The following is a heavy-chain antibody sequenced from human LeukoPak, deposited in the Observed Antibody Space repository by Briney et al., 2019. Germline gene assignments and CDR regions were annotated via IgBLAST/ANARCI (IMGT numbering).Heavy chain of an antibody. Sequence: SETLSLTCTVSGGSISSSSYYWGWIRRPPGKGLEWIGRIYYSGRTYYNPSLKSRVTISVDTSKNQFSLKLSSVTAADTAVYYCARRLARPGYFDYWGQGTLVTVSS. V-gene: IGHV4-39*01. CDR3: ARRLARPGYFDY. D-gene: IGHD3-9*01. CDR1: GGSISSSSYY. J-gene: IGHJ4*02. CDR2: IYYSGRT.